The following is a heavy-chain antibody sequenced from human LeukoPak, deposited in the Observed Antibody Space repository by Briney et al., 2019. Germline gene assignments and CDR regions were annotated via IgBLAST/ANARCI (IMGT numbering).Heavy chain of an antibody. CDR1: GFTFTNYW. D-gene: IGHD6-19*01. V-gene: IGHV3-7*01. Sequence: GGSLRLSCAASGFTFTNYWMSWVRQAPGKGLEWVATIKQDGSDKYYVDSVKGRITISRDNAKNSLSLQMSGLRAEDTAVYYCARLAGSGWWMPDYWGQGNLVTVSS. J-gene: IGHJ4*02. CDR3: ARLAGSGWWMPDY. CDR2: IKQDGSDK.